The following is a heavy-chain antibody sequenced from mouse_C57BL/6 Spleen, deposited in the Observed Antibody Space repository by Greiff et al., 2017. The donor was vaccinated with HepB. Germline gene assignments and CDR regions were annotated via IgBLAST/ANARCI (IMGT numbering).Heavy chain of an antibody. Sequence: VKVVESGPGLVAPSQSLSITCTVSGFSFTSYGVDWVRQSPGKGLEWLGVIWGVGSTNYNSALKSRLSISKDNSKSQVFLKMNSLQTDDTAMYYCASDGGRRGVFAYWGQGTLVTVSA. V-gene: IGHV2-6*01. CDR2: IWGVGST. CDR3: ASDGGRRGVFAY. D-gene: IGHD2-12*01. CDR1: GFSFTSYG. J-gene: IGHJ3*01.